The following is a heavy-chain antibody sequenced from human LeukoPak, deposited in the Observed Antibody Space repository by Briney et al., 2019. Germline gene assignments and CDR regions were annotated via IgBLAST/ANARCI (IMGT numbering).Heavy chain of an antibody. Sequence: SVKVSCKASGGTFSSYAISWVRQAPGQGLEWMGGIIPIFGTANYAQKFQGRVTITADESTSTAYMELSSLRSEDTAVYYCARELHDILTGYYRYYFDYWGQGTLVTVSS. CDR3: ARELHDILTGYYRYYFDY. V-gene: IGHV1-69*13. D-gene: IGHD3-9*01. CDR1: GGTFSSYA. CDR2: IIPIFGTA. J-gene: IGHJ4*02.